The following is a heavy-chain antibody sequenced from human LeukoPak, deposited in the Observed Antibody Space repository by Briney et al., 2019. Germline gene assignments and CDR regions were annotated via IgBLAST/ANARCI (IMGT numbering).Heavy chain of an antibody. CDR1: GLNVSSNY. CDR3: ARGGLSPVYH. V-gene: IGHV3-53*01. CDR2: IYSGGST. J-gene: IGHJ5*02. Sequence: GGSLRPSCAASGLNVSSNYMSWVRQAPGKGLEWVSVIYSGGSTYYADSVMGRFTISRDNSKNTLYLQMNSLRAEDTAVYYCARGGLSPVYHWGQGTLVTVSS.